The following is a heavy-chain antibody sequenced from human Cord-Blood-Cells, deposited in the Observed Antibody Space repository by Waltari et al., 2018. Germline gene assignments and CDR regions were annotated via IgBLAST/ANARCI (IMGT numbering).Heavy chain of an antibody. CDR1: GYSISSGYY. Sequence: QVQLQESGPGLVKPSETLSLTCAVPGYSISSGYYWGWIRQPPGKGLEWIGSIYHSGSTYYNPSLKSRVTISVDTSKNQFSLKLSSVTAADTAVYYCARGFTLFSSSWYYWGQGTLVTVSS. CDR3: ARGFTLFSSSWYY. V-gene: IGHV4-38-2*01. D-gene: IGHD6-13*01. J-gene: IGHJ4*02. CDR2: IYHSGST.